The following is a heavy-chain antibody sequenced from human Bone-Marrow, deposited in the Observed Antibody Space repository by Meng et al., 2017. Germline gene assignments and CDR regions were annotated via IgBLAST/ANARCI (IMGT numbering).Heavy chain of an antibody. Sequence: EQLQPWGDGLVKPSETLSLSCVVSGGSVSEYYWSWIRQLPGKGLEWIGEINHSGCTNYNPALEGRSTISVDTSQNNLSLRLSSVTAADSAVYYCARCPTTMAHDFDYWGQGTLVTVSS. D-gene: IGHD4-11*01. V-gene: IGHV4-34*01. CDR2: INHSGCT. CDR3: ARCPTTMAHDFDY. CDR1: GGSVSEYY. J-gene: IGHJ4*02.